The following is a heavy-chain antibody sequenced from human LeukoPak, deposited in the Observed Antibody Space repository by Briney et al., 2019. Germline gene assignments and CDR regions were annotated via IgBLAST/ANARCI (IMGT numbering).Heavy chain of an antibody. D-gene: IGHD3-10*01. CDR3: ASHTYYYGSGLTFDY. CDR1: GGSISSYY. V-gene: IGHV4-59*08. CDR2: IYYSGST. J-gene: IGHJ4*02. Sequence: PSETLSLTCTVSGGSISSYYWSWIRQPPGKGLERIGYIYYSGSTNYNPSLKSRVTISVDTSKNQFSLKLSSVTAADTAVYYCASHTYYYGSGLTFDYWGQGTLVTVSS.